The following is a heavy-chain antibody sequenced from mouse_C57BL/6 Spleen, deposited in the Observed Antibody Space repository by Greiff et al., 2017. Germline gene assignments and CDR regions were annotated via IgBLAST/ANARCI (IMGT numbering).Heavy chain of an antibody. J-gene: IGHJ1*01. CDR1: GFTFSDYY. CDR3: ARDEDAWGYFYV. CDR2: INYDGSCT. Sequence: EVQVVESEGGLVQPGSSMKLSCTASGFTFSDYYMAWVRQVPDKGLEWVANINYDGSCTYYLDSLKSRFIISIDNAKNILYLQMSSLKSEDTATYYCARDEDAWGYFYVWGAEATDTVSS. V-gene: IGHV5-16*01. D-gene: IGHD4-1*01.